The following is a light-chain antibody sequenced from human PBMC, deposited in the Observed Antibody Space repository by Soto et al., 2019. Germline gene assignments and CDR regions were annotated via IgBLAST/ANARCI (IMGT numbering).Light chain of an antibody. J-gene: IGKJ4*01. CDR3: RQYGRSLGFA. Sequence: EIVLTQSPGTLSLSPGERATLSCRASQSVSGNFLAWYQEKPGHAXXXXXXXASSRATGIPDRFSGSGSGTDFTLTISRLEPEDFAVYYCRQYGRSLGFAFGGGTKV. V-gene: IGKV3-20*01. CDR2: XAS. CDR1: QSVSGNF.